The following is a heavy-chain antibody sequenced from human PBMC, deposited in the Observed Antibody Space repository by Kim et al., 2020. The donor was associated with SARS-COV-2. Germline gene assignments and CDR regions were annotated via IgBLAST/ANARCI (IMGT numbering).Heavy chain of an antibody. D-gene: IGHD4-17*01. J-gene: IGHJ4*02. CDR1: GFTFSSYG. CDR3: AKVQATDYGGDY. Sequence: GGSLRLSCAASGFTFSSYGMHWVRQAPGKGLEWVAVISYDGSNKYYADSVKGRFTISRDNSKNTLYLQMNSLRAEDTAVYYCAKVQATDYGGDYWGQGTLVTVSS. V-gene: IGHV3-30*18. CDR2: ISYDGSNK.